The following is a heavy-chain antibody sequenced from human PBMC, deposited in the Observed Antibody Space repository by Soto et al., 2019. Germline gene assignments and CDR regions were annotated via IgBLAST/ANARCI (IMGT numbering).Heavy chain of an antibody. CDR1: GYTFSSSA. CDR2: INAGNGNT. J-gene: IGHJ4*02. V-gene: IGHV1-3*01. D-gene: IGHD5-18*01. Sequence: GASAKVSCKASGYTFSSSAMHLVRQAPGQRLEWMGWINAGNGNTKYSQKFQGRVTITRDTSASTAYMELSSLRSEDTAVYYCARVEDTAMVKFDYWGQGTLVTVSS. CDR3: ARVEDTAMVKFDY.